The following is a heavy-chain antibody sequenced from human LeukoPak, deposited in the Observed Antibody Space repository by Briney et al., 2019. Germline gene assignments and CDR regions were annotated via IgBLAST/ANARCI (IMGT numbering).Heavy chain of an antibody. J-gene: IGHJ4*02. D-gene: IGHD6-25*01. Sequence: ASVKVSCKTSGYTFTANYIHWVRQAPGQGHEWMGWINPNSGGTNYAQTFQGRVTMTSETSISTAYMDLSSLRFDDTAIYYCARGVSGTYYFFDYWGQGTLVTVSS. V-gene: IGHV1-2*02. CDR2: INPNSGGT. CDR1: GYTFTANY. CDR3: ARGVSGTYYFFDY.